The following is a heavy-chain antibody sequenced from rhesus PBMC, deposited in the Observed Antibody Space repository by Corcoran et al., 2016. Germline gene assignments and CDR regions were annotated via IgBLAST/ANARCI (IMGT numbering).Heavy chain of an antibody. Sequence: EVQLVESGGGLVQPGGSLRLSCAASGFTFSSYDMSWVRQAPGKGLEWVSYISYTCKTIFYADPVKGRFTSYRDNAKNSLSLQMSSLRAEDTAVYYCTGSRVTRMITVTITPDYWGQGVLVTVSS. CDR3: TGSRVTRMITVTITPDY. CDR1: GFTFSSYD. V-gene: IGHV3-136*01. CDR2: ISYTCKTI. J-gene: IGHJ4*01. D-gene: IGHD3-9*01.